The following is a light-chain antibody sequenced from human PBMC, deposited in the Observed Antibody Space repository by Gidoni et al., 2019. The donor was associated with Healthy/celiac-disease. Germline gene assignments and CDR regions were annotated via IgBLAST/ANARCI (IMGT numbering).Light chain of an antibody. CDR3: LQYDNLPYT. CDR2: DAS. J-gene: IGKJ2*01. Sequence: IQLTQYPSSLSVSVGDRVTITCQASQELSNYLNWYQQKPGKAPKILIYDASNLESGVPSRFSGSGSGTDFTFTISSLQPEDFATSYCLQYDNLPYTFGQGTKLEIK. V-gene: IGKV1-33*01. CDR1: QELSNY.